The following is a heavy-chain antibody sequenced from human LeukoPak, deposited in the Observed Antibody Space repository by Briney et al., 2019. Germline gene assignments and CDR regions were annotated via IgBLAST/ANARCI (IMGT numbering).Heavy chain of an antibody. J-gene: IGHJ4*02. CDR3: ARGGEQWLETSFDY. CDR2: INTNTGNP. V-gene: IGHV7-4-1*02. Sequence: ASVKVSCKASGYTFTSYAMNWVRQAPGQGLEWMGWINTNTGNPTYAQGFTGRFVFSLDTSVSTAYLQISGLKAEDTAVYYCARGGEQWLETSFDYWGQGTLVTVSS. D-gene: IGHD6-19*01. CDR1: GYTFTSYA.